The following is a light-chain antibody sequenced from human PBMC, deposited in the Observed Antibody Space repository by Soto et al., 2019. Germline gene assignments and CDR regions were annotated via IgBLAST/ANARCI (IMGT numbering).Light chain of an antibody. J-gene: IGLJ1*01. CDR1: SSGVGGYNY. CDR3: SSYAGSIYV. Sequence: QSVLTQPPSASGSPGQSVAISCTGTSSGVGGYNYVSWYQQHPGKAPKLMIYEVNKRPSGVPDRFSGSKSGNTASLTVSGLQAEDEADYYCSSYAGSIYVFGPGTKVTV. V-gene: IGLV2-8*01. CDR2: EVN.